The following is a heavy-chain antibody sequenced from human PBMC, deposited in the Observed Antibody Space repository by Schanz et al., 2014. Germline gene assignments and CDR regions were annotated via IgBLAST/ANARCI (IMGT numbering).Heavy chain of an antibody. CDR2: VCYDGSKK. D-gene: IGHD3-10*01. Sequence: QVQLVESGGGVVQPGRSLRLSCAASGFTFSSYGMHWVRQVPGKGLEWVAVVCYDGSKKYYADSVRGRFTISRDNSMNTVYLQMNSLRSDDAAVYYCARAQGVIRLYYGVDVWGQGTTVTVSS. CDR3: ARAQGVIRLYYGVDV. V-gene: IGHV3-33*01. J-gene: IGHJ6*02. CDR1: GFTFSSYG.